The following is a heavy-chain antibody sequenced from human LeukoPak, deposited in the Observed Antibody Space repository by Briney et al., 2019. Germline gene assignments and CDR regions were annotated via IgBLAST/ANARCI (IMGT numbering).Heavy chain of an antibody. CDR1: GGSVSSTTYF. D-gene: IGHD6-19*01. Sequence: SETLSLTCTVSGGSVSSTTYFWSWMRQPPGKGLEWIASINYSGSTYYNPSLKSRVTISVDTSKNQFSLKLSSVTAADTAVYYCARHGLYSAAVAGFDYWGQGTLVTVSS. J-gene: IGHJ4*02. CDR2: INYSGST. V-gene: IGHV4-39*07. CDR3: ARHGLYSAAVAGFDY.